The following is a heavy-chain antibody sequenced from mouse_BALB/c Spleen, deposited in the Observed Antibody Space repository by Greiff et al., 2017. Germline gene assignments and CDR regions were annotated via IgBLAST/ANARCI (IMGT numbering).Heavy chain of an antibody. V-gene: IGHV5-17*02. J-gene: IGHJ1*01. CDR1: GFTFSSFG. CDR3: ARGDYYGYWYFDV. D-gene: IGHD1-1*01. Sequence: EVQRVESGGGLVQPGGSRKLSCAASGFTFSSFGMHWVRQAPEKGLEWVAYISSGSSTIYYADTVKGRFTISRDNPKNTLFLQMTSLRSEDTAMYYCARGDYYGYWYFDVWGAGTTVTVSS. CDR2: ISSGSSTI.